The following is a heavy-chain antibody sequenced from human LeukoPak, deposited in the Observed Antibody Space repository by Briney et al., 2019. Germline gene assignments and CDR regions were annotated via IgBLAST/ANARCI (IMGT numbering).Heavy chain of an antibody. CDR1: GFTFSSYG. CDR2: ISNDGSKK. CDR3: AKDRYSYAFEYSDS. V-gene: IGHV3-30*18. D-gene: IGHD5-18*01. J-gene: IGHJ4*02. Sequence: PGGSLRLSCAASGFTFSSYGMHWVCQAPGKGLDWVAVISNDGSKKYYADSVKGRFTISRDNSKNTLSLQVSSLRTEDTAVYYCAKDRYSYAFEYSDSWGQGTLVTVSS.